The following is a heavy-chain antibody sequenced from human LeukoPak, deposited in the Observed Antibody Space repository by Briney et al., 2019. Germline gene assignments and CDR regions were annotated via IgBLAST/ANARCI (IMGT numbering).Heavy chain of an antibody. Sequence: SETLSLTCAVGGGSLRGYFWSWVRQPPGKGLEWIGESDHGGSTNYNTSLKSRLTISVDTSKNEISLKLSSVTAADTAVYYCAGLKRVPYSTTWVYCGMDVWGQGTPVTVSS. CDR3: AGLKRVPYSTTWVYCGMDV. D-gene: IGHD2/OR15-2a*01. CDR2: SDHGGST. V-gene: IGHV4-34*01. CDR1: GGSLRGYF. J-gene: IGHJ6*02.